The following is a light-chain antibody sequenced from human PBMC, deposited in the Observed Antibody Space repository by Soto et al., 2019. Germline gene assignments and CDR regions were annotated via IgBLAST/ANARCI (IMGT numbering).Light chain of an antibody. CDR3: QQCFSPPWT. V-gene: IGKV1-NL1*01. Sequence: DIQMTQSPSSLSASIGDRVTITCRASQGISNSLAWYQHKPGKAPTLLISGATSLHSGVPSRFSGSGYGTDFTLTISSFQPEDFATYYCQQCFSPPWTFGHGTKVDFK. J-gene: IGKJ1*01. CDR2: GAT. CDR1: QGISNS.